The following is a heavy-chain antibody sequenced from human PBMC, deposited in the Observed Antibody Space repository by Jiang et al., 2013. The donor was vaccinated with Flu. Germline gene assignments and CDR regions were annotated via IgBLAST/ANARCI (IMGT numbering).Heavy chain of an antibody. Sequence: VQLVESGGGLVQPGGSLRLSCAASGFSFSSYEMNWVRQAPGKGLEWVSYVSSGGSTIYYADSVKGRFTISRDNAKNSLYLQMNTLRAEDTAVYYCAREEAQIRGVYYMDVVGQRDHGHRLL. J-gene: IGHJ6*03. CDR3: AREEAQIRGVYYMDV. CDR2: VSSGGSTI. CDR1: GFSFSSYE. V-gene: IGHV3-48*03.